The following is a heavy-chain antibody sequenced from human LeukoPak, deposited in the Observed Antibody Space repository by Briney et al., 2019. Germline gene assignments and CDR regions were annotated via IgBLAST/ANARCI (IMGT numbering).Heavy chain of an antibody. CDR2: INPNSGGT. CDR1: GYTFTGYY. V-gene: IGHV1-2*02. D-gene: IGHD6-19*01. J-gene: IGHJ3*02. CDR3: ARDFGIAVAEGAFDI. Sequence: GASVKVSCKASGYTFTGYYMHWVRQAPGQGLEWMGWINPNSGGTNYAQKFQGRVTMTRDTSISTAYMELSRLRSDDTAVYYCARDFGIAVAEGAFDIWGQGTMVTVSS.